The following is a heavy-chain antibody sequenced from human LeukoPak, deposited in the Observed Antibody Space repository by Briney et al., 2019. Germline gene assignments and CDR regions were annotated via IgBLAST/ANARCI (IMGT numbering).Heavy chain of an antibody. CDR2: IYYSGST. CDR1: GGSVSSGSYY. Sequence: KSSETLSLTCTVSGGSVSSGSYYWSWIRQPPGKGLEWIGYIYYSGSTNYNPSLKSRVTISVDTSKNQFSLKLSSVTAADTAVYYCARSIPPTYYYDSRYYYGMDVWGQGTTVTVSS. D-gene: IGHD3-22*01. V-gene: IGHV4-61*01. CDR3: ARSIPPTYYYDSRYYYGMDV. J-gene: IGHJ6*02.